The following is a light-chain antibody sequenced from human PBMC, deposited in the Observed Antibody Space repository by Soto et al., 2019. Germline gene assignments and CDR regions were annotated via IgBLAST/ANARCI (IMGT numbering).Light chain of an antibody. J-gene: IGLJ1*01. CDR1: RANIGAGYD. CDR3: QSYDSSLSGSRV. CDR2: GNS. Sequence: QSVLTQPPSVSGAPGQRVTISCPGSRANIGAGYDVHWYQQLPGTAPQLLIYGNSKRPSGVPDRFSGSKSGTSASLAITGLQDEDEADYCCQSYDSSLSGSRVFGTGTQLTVL. V-gene: IGLV1-40*01.